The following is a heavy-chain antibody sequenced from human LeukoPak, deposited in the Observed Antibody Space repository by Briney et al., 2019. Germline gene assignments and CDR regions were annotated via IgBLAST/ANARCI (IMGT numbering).Heavy chain of an antibody. Sequence: ASVKVSCKASGYTFTSYGISWVRQAPGQGLEWMGWVSAYNGNTNYAQKLQGRVTMTTDTSTSTAYMELRSLRSDDTAVYYCARESGWAPYYYGMDVWGQGTTVTVSS. CDR1: GYTFTSYG. CDR3: ARESGWAPYYYGMDV. CDR2: VSAYNGNT. V-gene: IGHV1-18*01. J-gene: IGHJ6*02. D-gene: IGHD6-19*01.